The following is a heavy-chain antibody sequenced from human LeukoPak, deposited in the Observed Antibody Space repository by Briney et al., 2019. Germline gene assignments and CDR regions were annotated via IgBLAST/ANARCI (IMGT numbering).Heavy chain of an antibody. Sequence: ASVKISCKTSGEGDTLTNDYMHWVRQAPGQGLEWMGVINISGGSTYYAQNFQGRVTMTRDTSTGTVDMELSSLRSEDTAVYYCARDRYSGSYYFDYWGQGTLVTVSS. J-gene: IGHJ4*02. CDR1: GEGDTLTNDY. CDR3: ARDRYSGSYYFDY. D-gene: IGHD1-26*01. CDR2: INISGGST. V-gene: IGHV1-46*01.